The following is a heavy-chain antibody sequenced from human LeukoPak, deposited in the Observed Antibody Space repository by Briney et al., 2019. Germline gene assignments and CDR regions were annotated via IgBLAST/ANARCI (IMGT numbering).Heavy chain of an antibody. D-gene: IGHD3-9*01. CDR1: GFTFSSYW. Sequence: GGSLRLSCAASGFTFSSYWMTWVRQAPGKGLEWVANIKEDGGEGYYVDSVKGRFTVSRDNAKNSLYLQLTSLRAEDTAVYYCARERHYDILTGYPDYWGQGTLVTVSS. V-gene: IGHV3-7*01. CDR2: IKEDGGEG. CDR3: ARERHYDILTGYPDY. J-gene: IGHJ4*02.